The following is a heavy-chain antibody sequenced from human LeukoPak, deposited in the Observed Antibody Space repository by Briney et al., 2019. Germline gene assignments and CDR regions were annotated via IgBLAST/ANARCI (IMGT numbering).Heavy chain of an antibody. V-gene: IGHV4-34*01. Sequence: SETLSLTCAVYGGSFSGYYWSWIRQPPGKGLEWIGEINHSGSTNYNPSLKSRVTIPVDTSKNQFSLKLSSVTAADTAVYYCARGSVDYGGNSDDFDYWGQGTLVTVSS. J-gene: IGHJ4*02. CDR3: ARGSVDYGGNSDDFDY. CDR2: INHSGST. D-gene: IGHD4-23*01. CDR1: GGSFSGYY.